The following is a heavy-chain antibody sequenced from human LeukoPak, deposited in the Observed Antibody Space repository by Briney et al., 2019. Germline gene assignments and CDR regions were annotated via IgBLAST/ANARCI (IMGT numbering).Heavy chain of an antibody. CDR3: ARGQYDILTGLPLPDS. V-gene: IGHV3-30*02. D-gene: IGHD3-9*01. CDR2: IRYDGSNR. J-gene: IGHJ4*02. Sequence: GGSLRLSCAASGFTFSSYGMHWVRQAPGKGLEWVAFIRYDGSNRYYADSVKGRFTISRDSSKNTLYLQMNSLRAEDTAVYYCARGQYDILTGLPLPDSWGQGTLVTVSS. CDR1: GFTFSSYG.